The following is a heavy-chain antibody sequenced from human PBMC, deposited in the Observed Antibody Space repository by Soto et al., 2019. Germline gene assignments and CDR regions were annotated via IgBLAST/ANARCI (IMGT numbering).Heavy chain of an antibody. J-gene: IGHJ4*02. V-gene: IGHV4-34*01. Sequence: SETLSLTCAVYGGSFSGYYWSWIRQPPGKGLEWIGEINHSGSTNYNPSLKSRVTISVDTSKNQFSLKLSSVTAADTAVYYCARGKGRSSHFDYWGQGTRVTVSS. CDR3: ARGKGRSSHFDY. CDR2: INHSGST. D-gene: IGHD6-13*01. CDR1: GGSFSGYY.